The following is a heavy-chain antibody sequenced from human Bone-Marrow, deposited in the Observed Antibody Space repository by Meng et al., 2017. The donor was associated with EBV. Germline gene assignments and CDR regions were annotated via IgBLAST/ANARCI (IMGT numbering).Heavy chain of an antibody. CDR3: ARGPGLRHPFDY. J-gene: IGHJ4*02. Sequence: QVELEQCGAGLLMPCGTLALTCAVDGGSFSGYYWRWNRQPPGKGLEWIGEINHSGSTNYNPSLKSRVTISGDTPKNQFSLKLSSVTAADTAVYYCARGPGLRHPFDYWGQGTLVTVSS. CDR2: INHSGST. CDR1: GGSFSGYY. D-gene: IGHD3/OR15-3a*01. V-gene: IGHV4-34*01.